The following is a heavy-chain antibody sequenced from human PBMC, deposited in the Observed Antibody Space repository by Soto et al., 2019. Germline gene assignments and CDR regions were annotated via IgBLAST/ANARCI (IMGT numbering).Heavy chain of an antibody. V-gene: IGHV3-30-3*01. CDR1: GFTFSSYA. CDR3: ARDREVVVASDAFDI. D-gene: IGHD2-21*01. Sequence: QVQLVESGGGVVQPGRSLRLSCAASGFTFSSYAMHWVLQAPGKGLEWVAVISYDGSNKYYADSVKGRFTISRDNSKNTLYMRMTSRRAEDTAVYYCARDREVVVASDAFDIWGQGTMVTVSS. CDR2: ISYDGSNK. J-gene: IGHJ3*02.